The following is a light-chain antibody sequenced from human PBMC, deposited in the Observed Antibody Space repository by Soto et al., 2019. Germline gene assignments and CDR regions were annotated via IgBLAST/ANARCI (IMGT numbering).Light chain of an antibody. CDR1: QSVSSW. V-gene: IGKV1-5*01. CDR3: QHYKSYFFT. Sequence: DIQMTQSPSTLSASVGDRVTITCRASQSVSSWLAWYQQKPGKAPKLLIYDASSLESGVPSRFSGSGSGTEFTLTISSLQPDDFATYYFQHYKSYFFTFGPGTKVEIK. J-gene: IGKJ3*01. CDR2: DAS.